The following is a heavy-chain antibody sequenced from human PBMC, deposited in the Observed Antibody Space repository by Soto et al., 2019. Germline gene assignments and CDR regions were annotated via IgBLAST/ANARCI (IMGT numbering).Heavy chain of an antibody. V-gene: IGHV3-7*03. CDR3: ARAPDGSGSYYYFDG. CDR1: GFTFSSYA. Sequence: GGSLRLSCAASGFTFSSYAMSWVRQAPGKGLQWVANINRDGNEKYYVDSLKGRFTISRDNAENSLYLQMNTLRAEDTAVYYCARAPDGSGSYYYFDGWGQGTLVTVSS. CDR2: INRDGNEK. J-gene: IGHJ4*02. D-gene: IGHD3-22*01.